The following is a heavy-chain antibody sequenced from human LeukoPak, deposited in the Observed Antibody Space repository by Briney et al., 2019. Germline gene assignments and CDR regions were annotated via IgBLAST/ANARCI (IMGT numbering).Heavy chain of an antibody. J-gene: IGHJ4*02. CDR3: ARGDYFGPGSFYFDY. CDR1: GFTVSSNY. CDR2: IYSGGYT. Sequence: PGGSLRLSCAASGFTVSSNYMSWVRQAPGKGLEWVSVIYSGGYTCYADSVKGRFTISRDNSKNTLYLQMNSLRAEDTAMYYCARGDYFGPGSFYFDYWGQGTLVTVSS. V-gene: IGHV3-53*01. D-gene: IGHD3-10*01.